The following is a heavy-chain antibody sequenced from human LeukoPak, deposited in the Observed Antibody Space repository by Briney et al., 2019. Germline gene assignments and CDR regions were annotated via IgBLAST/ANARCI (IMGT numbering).Heavy chain of an antibody. D-gene: IGHD6-25*01. CDR2: INPNSGGT. Sequence: ASVKVSCKXSGYTFTGYYMHWVRQTPGQGLEWMGRINPNSGGTNYSQKFQGRVTMTRDTSISTAYMELSRLRSDDTAVYYCARDLGSIAAAGSFDYWGQGTLVTVSS. CDR3: ARDLGSIAAAGSFDY. V-gene: IGHV1-2*06. CDR1: GYTFTGYY. J-gene: IGHJ4*02.